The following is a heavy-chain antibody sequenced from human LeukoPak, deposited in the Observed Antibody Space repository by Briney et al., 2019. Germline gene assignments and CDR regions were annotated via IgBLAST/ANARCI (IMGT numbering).Heavy chain of an antibody. CDR1: GDSISSSSYY. Sequence: SETLSLTCTVSGDSISSSSYYWGWIRQPPGKGLEWIAIIYYSGKTYYNPSLKSRVSISVDTSNNQFYLKLSSVSAADTAVYYCARRALGKDWFDSWGQGTLVTVSS. D-gene: IGHD1-26*01. J-gene: IGHJ5*01. CDR3: ARRALGKDWFDS. V-gene: IGHV4-39*01. CDR2: IYYSGKT.